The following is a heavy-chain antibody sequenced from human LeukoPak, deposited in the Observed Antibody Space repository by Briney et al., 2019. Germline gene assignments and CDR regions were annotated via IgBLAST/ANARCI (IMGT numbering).Heavy chain of an antibody. J-gene: IGHJ4*02. D-gene: IGHD2-15*01. Sequence: ASVTVSCMASGYTFTTYVLNGVRPPAGKELAWVGWSNTNTGNPTYAHGFTGRFVHSLDTYVSTDYLQIGSLNDEDTAVYYFVSRCCSGGNCNAQQTGYYSDFWGQGTPVTVSS. CDR3: VSRCCSGGNCNAQQTGYYSDF. CDR2: SNTNTGNP. CDR1: GYTFTTYV. V-gene: IGHV7-4-1*01.